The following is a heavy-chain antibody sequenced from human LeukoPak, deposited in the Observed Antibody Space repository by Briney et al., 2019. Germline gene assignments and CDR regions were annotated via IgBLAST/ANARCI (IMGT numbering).Heavy chain of an antibody. CDR2: IYPTGNT. Sequence: PSETLSLTCSVSGGAIISYYWSWIRQPAGKGPEWIGRIYPTGNTDYNPSLKTRVTMSTDLSKKQFSLRLRSATAADTAVYYCATGYYEPFATWGPGILVTVSS. J-gene: IGHJ5*02. D-gene: IGHD1-26*01. CDR1: GGAIISYY. V-gene: IGHV4-4*07. CDR3: ATGYYEPFAT.